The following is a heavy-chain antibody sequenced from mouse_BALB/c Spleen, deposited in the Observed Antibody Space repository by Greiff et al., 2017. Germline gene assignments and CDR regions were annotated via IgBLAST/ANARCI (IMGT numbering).Heavy chain of an antibody. V-gene: IGHV5-17*02. CDR3: ARMSSSYVY. CDR2: ISSGSSTI. J-gene: IGHJ2*01. D-gene: IGHD1-1*01. CDR1: GFTFSSFG. Sequence: EVKLMESGGGLVQPGGSRKLSCAASGFTFSSFGMHWVRQAPEKGLEWVAYISSGSSTIYYADTVKGRFTISRDNPKNTLFLQMTSLRSEDTAMYYCARMSSSYVYWGQGTTLTVSS.